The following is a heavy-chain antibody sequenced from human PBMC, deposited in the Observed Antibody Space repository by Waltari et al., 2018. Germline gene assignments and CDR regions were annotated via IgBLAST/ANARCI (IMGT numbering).Heavy chain of an antibody. D-gene: IGHD6-13*01. Sequence: EVQLLESGGGLVQPGGSLRLSCAASGFTFSSYAMSWVRQAPGKGLEWVSAISGSGGSTYYAYAGKGRFTISRDNSKNTLYLQMNSLRAEDTAVYYCAKAWGAAVVHDAFDIWGQGTMVTVSS. CDR2: ISGSGGST. CDR3: AKAWGAAVVHDAFDI. V-gene: IGHV3-23*01. CDR1: GFTFSSYA. J-gene: IGHJ3*02.